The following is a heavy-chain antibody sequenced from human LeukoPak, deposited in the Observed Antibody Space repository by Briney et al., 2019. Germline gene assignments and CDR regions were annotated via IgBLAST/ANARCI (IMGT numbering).Heavy chain of an antibody. D-gene: IGHD3-10*01. CDR3: AIFGLGSGSRDY. CDR1: GFTFSNYG. Sequence: TGRFLRLSCAASGFTFSNYGMHWVRQAPGKGLEWVAVIWYDASNKFYGDSVKGRFTISRDNSKNTLYLQMSSLRAEDTAIYYCAIFGLGSGSRDYWGQGTLVTVSS. J-gene: IGHJ4*02. CDR2: IWYDASNK. V-gene: IGHV3-33*01.